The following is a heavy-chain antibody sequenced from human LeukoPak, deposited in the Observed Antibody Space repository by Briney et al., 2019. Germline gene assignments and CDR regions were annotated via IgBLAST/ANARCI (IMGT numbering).Heavy chain of an antibody. CDR1: GASVYSDSSY. V-gene: IGHV4-61*01. Sequence: SETLSLTCSVSGASVYSDSSYWTWIRQAPGKGLEWIGYVDYRGGTKYNASLESRVTMSLETPKSQFSLNLNSVIAADTAVYYCAREVATSYYDSGAYYRQTEAFDFWGQGKMVTVSS. J-gene: IGHJ3*01. CDR2: VDYRGGT. D-gene: IGHD3-22*01. CDR3: AREVATSYYDSGAYYRQTEAFDF.